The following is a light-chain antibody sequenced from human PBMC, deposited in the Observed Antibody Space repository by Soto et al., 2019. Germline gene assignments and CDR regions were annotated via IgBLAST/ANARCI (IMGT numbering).Light chain of an antibody. Sequence: QSVLTQPASVSGSPGQSITISCTGTSSDVGSYNLVSWYQQHPGKAPKLMIYEGSKRPSGVSNRFSGSKSGNTASLTISGLQAEDEADYYCCSYPGVFGGGTKVTVL. CDR3: CSYPGV. CDR2: EGS. V-gene: IGLV2-23*01. CDR1: SSDVGSYNL. J-gene: IGLJ2*01.